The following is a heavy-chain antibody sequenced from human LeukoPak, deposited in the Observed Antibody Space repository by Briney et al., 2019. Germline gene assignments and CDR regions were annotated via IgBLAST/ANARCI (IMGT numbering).Heavy chain of an antibody. CDR3: ACRDLTSTWSFP. CDR1: GYSFTSYW. Sequence: GESLKISCQGFGYSFTSYWIGWVRQMPGKGMVWMGVIYPGDSRIRYNPSFQGQVTISVDKSISTAYLQWVSLKASDTAMYYCACRDLTSTWSFPWGQGTLVTVSS. CDR2: IYPGDSRI. V-gene: IGHV5-51*01. D-gene: IGHD6-13*01. J-gene: IGHJ5*02.